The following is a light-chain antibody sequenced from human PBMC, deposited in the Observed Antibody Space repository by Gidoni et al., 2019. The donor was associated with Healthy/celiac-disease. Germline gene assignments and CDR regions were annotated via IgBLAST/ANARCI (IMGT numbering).Light chain of an antibody. CDR1: KLGDNY. CDR3: QAWDSSTRV. CDR2: QDS. Sequence: SYELTQPPSVSVSPGQTASITCSGDKLGDNYACWYQQKPGQSPVLVIYQDSKRPSGMPERFSGSNSGNTATLTISGTQAMDEADYYCQAWDSSTRVFGGGTKLTVL. J-gene: IGLJ2*01. V-gene: IGLV3-1*01.